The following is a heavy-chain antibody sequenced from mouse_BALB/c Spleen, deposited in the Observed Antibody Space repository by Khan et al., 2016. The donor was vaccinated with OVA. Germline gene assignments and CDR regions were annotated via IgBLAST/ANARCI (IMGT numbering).Heavy chain of an antibody. CDR3: ARQGENYDGPFAY. V-gene: IGHV5-9-3*01. J-gene: IGHJ2*01. D-gene: IGHD2-3*01. Sequence: EVELVESGGGLVKPGGSLKLSCAASGFTFNKYAMSWVRQIPEKRLEWVATVRSGGSYTHYPDSVKGRVTISRDTDKNTLYRQMSSLRPEDTSMSYSARQGENYDGPFAYWGQGPTLTVSS. CDR1: GFTFNKYA. CDR2: VRSGGSYT.